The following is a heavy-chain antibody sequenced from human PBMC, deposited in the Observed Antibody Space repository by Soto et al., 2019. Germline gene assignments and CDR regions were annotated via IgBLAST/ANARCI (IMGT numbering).Heavy chain of an antibody. D-gene: IGHD2-2*01. V-gene: IGHV1-46*03. Sequence: QVQLVQSGAEVKKPGASVKVSCKASGYTFTSYYMHWVRQAPGQGLEWMGIINPSGGSTSYAQKFQGRVTMTRDTSTSTVYMELSSLRSEDTAVYYCARDGLRVVVPAARYYYYGMDVWGQGTTVTVSS. CDR2: INPSGGST. CDR3: ARDGLRVVVPAARYYYYGMDV. J-gene: IGHJ6*02. CDR1: GYTFTSYY.